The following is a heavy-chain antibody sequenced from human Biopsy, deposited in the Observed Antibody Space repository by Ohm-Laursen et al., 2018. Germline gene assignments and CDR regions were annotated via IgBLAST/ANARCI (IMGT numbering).Heavy chain of an antibody. CDR1: GGSLISYY. CDR3: ARWTPEYDSSRYYLDAFDI. Sequence: TLSLTCTASGGSLISYYWSWIRQPAGKGLEWIGRIYSSGSTNYNPSLKSRVTLSMDTSKRQFSLKLSFVTAADTAVYYCARWTPEYDSSRYYLDAFDIWGQGTKVTVSS. V-gene: IGHV4-4*07. CDR2: IYSSGST. D-gene: IGHD3-22*01. J-gene: IGHJ3*02.